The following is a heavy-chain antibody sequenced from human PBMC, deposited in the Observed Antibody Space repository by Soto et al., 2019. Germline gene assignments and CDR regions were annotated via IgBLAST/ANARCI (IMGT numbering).Heavy chain of an antibody. V-gene: IGHV3-15*07. D-gene: IGHD2-21*02. CDR1: GFTFSNAW. J-gene: IGHJ6*02. Sequence: EVQLVESGGGLVKPGGSLRLSCAASGFTFSNAWMNWVRQAPGKGLEWVGRIKSKTDGGTTDYAAPVKGRFTISRDDSKNTLYLQMNSLKTEDTAVYYCTTANPYCGGVCSHYYYYYGMDVWGQGTTVTVSS. CDR2: IKSKTDGGTT. CDR3: TTANPYCGGVCSHYYYYYGMDV.